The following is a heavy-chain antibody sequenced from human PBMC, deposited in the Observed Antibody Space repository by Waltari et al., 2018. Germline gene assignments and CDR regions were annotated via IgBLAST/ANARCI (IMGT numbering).Heavy chain of an antibody. CDR2: IYYSGST. V-gene: IGHV4-39*07. CDR1: GGSISSSSYY. CDR3: AGDSAVVVINNWFDP. J-gene: IGHJ5*02. D-gene: IGHD3-22*01. Sequence: QLQLQESGPGLVKPSETLSLTCTVSGGSISSSSYYWGWIRQPPGKGLEWIGSIYYSGSTYYNPSLKSRVTISVDTSKNQFSLKLSSVTAADTAVYYCAGDSAVVVINNWFDPWGQGTLVIVSS.